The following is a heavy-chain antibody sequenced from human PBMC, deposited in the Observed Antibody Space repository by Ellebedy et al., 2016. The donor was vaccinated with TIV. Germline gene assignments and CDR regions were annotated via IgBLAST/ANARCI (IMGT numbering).Heavy chain of an antibody. CDR3: ARGRGIAVGRLFDY. CDR1: GYTFTGYY. Sequence: ASVKVSXXASGYTFTGYYMHWVRQAPGQGLEWMGWINPNSGGTNYAQKFQGRVTMTRDTSISTAYMELSRLRSDDTAVYYCARGRGIAVGRLFDYWGQGTLVTVSS. V-gene: IGHV1-2*02. CDR2: INPNSGGT. J-gene: IGHJ4*02. D-gene: IGHD6-19*01.